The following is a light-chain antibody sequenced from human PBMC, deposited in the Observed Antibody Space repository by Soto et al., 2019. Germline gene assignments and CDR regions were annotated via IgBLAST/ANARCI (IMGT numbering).Light chain of an antibody. CDR3: SSYTSSSTLWV. V-gene: IGLV2-14*01. CDR2: EVS. CDR1: SSDVGGYNY. Sequence: QSALTQPASVSGSPRQSITISCTGTSSDVGGYNYVSWYQQHPGKAPKLMIYEVSNRPSGVSNRFPGSKSGNTASLTISGLQAEDEADYYCSSYTSSSTLWVFGGGTKVTV. J-gene: IGLJ3*02.